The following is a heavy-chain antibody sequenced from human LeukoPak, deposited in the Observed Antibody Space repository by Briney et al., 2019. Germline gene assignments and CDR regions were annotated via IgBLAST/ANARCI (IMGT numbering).Heavy chain of an antibody. V-gene: IGHV1-18*01. J-gene: IGHJ4*02. CDR2: ISANNGVT. CDR3: ARAPSYGDYGGDH. Sequence: ASVTVSCTASGYTFTNYGISWVRQAPGQGLEWMGWISANNGVTNYAQKLQGRATMTTDTSTNTAYMELGSLRSDDTAVYYCARAPSYGDYGGDHWGQGTLLTVSS. CDR1: GYTFTNYG. D-gene: IGHD4-17*01.